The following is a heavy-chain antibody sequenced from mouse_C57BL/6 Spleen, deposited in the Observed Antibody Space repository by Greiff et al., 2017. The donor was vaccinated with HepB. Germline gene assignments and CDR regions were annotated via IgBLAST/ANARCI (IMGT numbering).Heavy chain of an antibody. J-gene: IGHJ2*01. CDR1: GYTFTDYY. CDR3: ARGELLRSYFDY. V-gene: IGHV1-76*01. D-gene: IGHD1-1*01. Sequence: QVQLKESGAELVRPGASVKLSCKASGYTFTDYYINWVKQRPGQGLEWIARIYPGSGNTYYNEKFKGKATLTAEKSSSTAYMQLSSLTSEDSAVYFCARGELLRSYFDYWGQGTTLTVSS. CDR2: IYPGSGNT.